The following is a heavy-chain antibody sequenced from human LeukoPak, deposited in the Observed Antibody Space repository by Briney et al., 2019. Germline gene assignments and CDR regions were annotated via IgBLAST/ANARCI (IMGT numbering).Heavy chain of an antibody. CDR2: IYYSGTT. Sequence: SETLSLTCTVSGGSISNYYWSWIRQPPGKGLEWIGYIYYSGTTNYNPSLKSRVTISVDTSKNQFSLKLSSVTAADTAVYYCASGGGRDGYNLIDYWGQGTLVTVSS. CDR3: ASGGGRDGYNLIDY. J-gene: IGHJ4*02. CDR1: GGSISNYY. D-gene: IGHD5-24*01. V-gene: IGHV4-59*08.